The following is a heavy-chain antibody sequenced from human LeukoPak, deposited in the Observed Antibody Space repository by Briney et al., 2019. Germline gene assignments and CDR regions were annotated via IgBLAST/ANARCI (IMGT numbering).Heavy chain of an antibody. CDR3: ARLAISGWYRQLRIVDY. J-gene: IGHJ4*02. D-gene: IGHD6-19*01. Sequence: ASVKVSCKASGYTFTSYDINWVRQATGQGLEWMGWMNPNSGNTGYAQKFQGRVTMTRNTSISTAYMELSSLRSEDTAVYYCARLAISGWYRQLRIVDYWGQGTLVTVSS. V-gene: IGHV1-8*01. CDR1: GYTFTSYD. CDR2: MNPNSGNT.